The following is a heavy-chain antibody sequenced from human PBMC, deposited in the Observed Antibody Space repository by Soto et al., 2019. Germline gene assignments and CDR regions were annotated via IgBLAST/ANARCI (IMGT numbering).Heavy chain of an antibody. CDR1: GGTFSSYT. Sequence: QVQLVQSGAEVKKPGSSVKVSCKASGGTFSSYTISWVRQAPGQGLEWMGRIIPILGIANYAQKFQGRVTITADKATSTADMELSSLRSEDTAVYSCAGGMVRGGSVCWGQGTLVTVSS. CDR2: IIPILGIA. J-gene: IGHJ4*02. CDR3: AGGMVRGGSVC. D-gene: IGHD3-10*01. V-gene: IGHV1-69*02.